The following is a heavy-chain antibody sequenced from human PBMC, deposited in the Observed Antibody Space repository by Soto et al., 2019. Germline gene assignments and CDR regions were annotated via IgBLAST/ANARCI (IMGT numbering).Heavy chain of an antibody. CDR2: IYNTGNT. CDR3: ARVHGAGTFEKRGFDY. D-gene: IGHD3-10*01. Sequence: SETLSLTCTVSGGSITSDYWSWIRQPPGKGLEWIGNIYNTGNTKHSPSLKQRFIISVDTSNNQFSLRLSSVTAADTAVYYCARVHGAGTFEKRGFDYWGRGTLVTVSS. V-gene: IGHV4-59*08. J-gene: IGHJ4*02. CDR1: GGSITSDY.